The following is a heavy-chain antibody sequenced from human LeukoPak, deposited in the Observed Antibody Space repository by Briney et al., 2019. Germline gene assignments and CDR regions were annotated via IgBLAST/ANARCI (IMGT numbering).Heavy chain of an antibody. CDR1: GASITNYY. Sequence: PSETLSLTCTVSGASITNYYWNWIRQPPGKGLEWIGYFYYSGSDNYNPSLKSQITISVDTSKNQFSLKLSSVTAADTAVYYCVRGYCSGATCYHFDYWGQGTLVTVSS. V-gene: IGHV4-59*01. D-gene: IGHD2-15*01. CDR2: FYYSGSD. CDR3: VRGYCSGATCYHFDY. J-gene: IGHJ4*02.